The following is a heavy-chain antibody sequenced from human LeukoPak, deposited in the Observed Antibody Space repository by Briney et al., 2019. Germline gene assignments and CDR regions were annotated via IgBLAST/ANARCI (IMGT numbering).Heavy chain of an antibody. Sequence: ASVTVSFTASGYTFTSYDINWVRQATGQGLEWMGWMNLNSGNTGYAQKFQGRVTMTRNTSISTAYMELSSLRSDDTAVYYCARVIRSSSWYLAYWGQGTLVTVSS. CDR1: GYTFTSYD. D-gene: IGHD6-13*01. V-gene: IGHV1-8*01. CDR3: ARVIRSSSWYLAY. J-gene: IGHJ4*02. CDR2: MNLNSGNT.